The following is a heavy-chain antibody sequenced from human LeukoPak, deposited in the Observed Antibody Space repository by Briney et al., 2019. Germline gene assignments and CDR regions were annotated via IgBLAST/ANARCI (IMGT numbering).Heavy chain of an antibody. D-gene: IGHD1-1*01. CDR1: GFTFSDYW. CDR3: ARDRHRNDLEY. Sequence: GGSLRLSCEDSGFTFSDYWMNWVRQAPGKGLEWVAHINQGGSEKQYVDSVKGRFIISRDNAKKSLYLQMNSLRVEDTAVYYCARDRHRNDLEYWGQGTLVTVS. CDR2: INQGGSEK. J-gene: IGHJ4*02. V-gene: IGHV3-7*04.